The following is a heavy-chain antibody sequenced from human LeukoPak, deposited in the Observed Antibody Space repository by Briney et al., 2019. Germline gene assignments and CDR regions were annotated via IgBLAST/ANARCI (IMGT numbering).Heavy chain of an antibody. J-gene: IGHJ4*02. V-gene: IGHV4-39*07. CDR2: ICYSGST. Sequence: PSETLSLTCTVSGGSISSSSYYWGWIRQPPGKGLEWIGSICYSGSTYYNPSLKSRVTISVDTSKNQFSLKLSSVTAADTAVYYCARESPRYYYFDYWGQGTLVTVSS. CDR1: GGSISSSSYY. D-gene: IGHD3-10*01. CDR3: ARESPRYYYFDY.